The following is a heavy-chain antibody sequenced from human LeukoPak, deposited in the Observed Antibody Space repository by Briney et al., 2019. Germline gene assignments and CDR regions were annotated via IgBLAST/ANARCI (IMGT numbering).Heavy chain of an antibody. CDR1: GGSISSSSYY. Sequence: SETLSLTCTVSGGSISSSSYYWGWIRQPRGKGLEWIGSIYHSGSTNYNPSLKSRVTISVDKSKNQFSLKLSSVTAADTAVYYCARDPFNTAMDPSGDYWGQGTLVTVSS. V-gene: IGHV4-39*07. CDR3: ARDPFNTAMDPSGDY. CDR2: IYHSGST. D-gene: IGHD5-18*01. J-gene: IGHJ4*02.